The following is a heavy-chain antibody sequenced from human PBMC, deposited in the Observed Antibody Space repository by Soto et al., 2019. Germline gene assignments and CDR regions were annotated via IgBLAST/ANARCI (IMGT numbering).Heavy chain of an antibody. D-gene: IGHD3-3*01. CDR1: GGSISSSNW. V-gene: IGHV4-4*02. CDR3: ARVDFGAADYYYGMDV. Sequence: QVQLQESGPGLVKPSGTLSLTCAVSGGSISSSNWWSWVRQPPGKGLEWIGEIYHSGSTNYNPSPRSRVTISVDKSKNQFSLKLSSVTAADTAVYYCARVDFGAADYYYGMDVWGQGTTVTVSS. J-gene: IGHJ6*02. CDR2: IYHSGST.